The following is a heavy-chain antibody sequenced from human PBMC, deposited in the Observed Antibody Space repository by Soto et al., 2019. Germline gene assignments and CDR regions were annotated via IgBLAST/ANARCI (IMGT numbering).Heavy chain of an antibody. V-gene: IGHV1-3*01. CDR1: GYTFTSHA. CDR3: AKSGASSPGNRSAS. CDR2: INAANGNT. Sequence: QVHLVQSGAEVEKPGASVKVSCEASGYTFTSHAIHWVRQAPGQRLEWMGWINAANGNTKYSQEFQGRVTFTRDTXXTTAYMELNSRPSEDTALYYCAKSGASSPGNRSASWGPGTLVTVSS. D-gene: IGHD6-13*01. J-gene: IGHJ5*01.